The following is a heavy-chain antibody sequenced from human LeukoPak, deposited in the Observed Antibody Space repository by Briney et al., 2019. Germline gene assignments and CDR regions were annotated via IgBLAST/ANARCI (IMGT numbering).Heavy chain of an antibody. CDR1: GGSVSSGSYY. J-gene: IGHJ4*02. D-gene: IGHD3-22*01. V-gene: IGHV4-61*01. CDR3: ASFKYYYDSSGYYRFDY. CDR2: IYYTGSS. Sequence: PSETLSLTCTVSGGSVSSGSYYCSWIRQPPGKGLEWIGYIYYTGSSNSNPSLKSRVTMSVDTSKNQFSLKLSSVTAADTAVYYCASFKYYYDSSGYYRFDYWGQGTLVTVSS.